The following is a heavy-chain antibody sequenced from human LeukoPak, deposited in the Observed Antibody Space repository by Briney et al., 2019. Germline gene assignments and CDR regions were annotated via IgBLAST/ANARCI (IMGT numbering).Heavy chain of an antibody. CDR3: ARLQFTHSYSYFDY. CDR2: ITPSGGT. Sequence: SETLSLTCAVFDGSFSGYFWTWIRQPPGKGLEWIGEITPSGGTTYKPSLKSRVAMSADTSKNQFSLRLSSVTAADTAVYYCARLQFTHSYSYFDYWGQGTLVTVSS. CDR1: DGSFSGYF. J-gene: IGHJ4*02. V-gene: IGHV4-34*01. D-gene: IGHD2-15*01.